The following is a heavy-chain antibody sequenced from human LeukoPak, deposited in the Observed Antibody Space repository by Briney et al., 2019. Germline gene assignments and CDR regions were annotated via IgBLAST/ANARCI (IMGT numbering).Heavy chain of an antibody. CDR2: IIPIFGTA. CDR3: AREDTGGLDY. J-gene: IGHJ4*02. V-gene: IGHV1-69*13. CDR1: GGTFSSYA. D-gene: IGHD2-8*02. Sequence: GASVKVSCKASGGTFSSYAISWVRQAPGQGLEWMGGIIPIFGTANYAQKFQGRVTITADESTSTAYMELSSLRSEDTVVYYCAREDTGGLDYWGQGILVTVSP.